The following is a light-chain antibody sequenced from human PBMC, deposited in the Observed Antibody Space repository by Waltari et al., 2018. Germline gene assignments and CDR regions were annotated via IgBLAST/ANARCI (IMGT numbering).Light chain of an antibody. CDR3: QQSYSTPTWT. J-gene: IGKJ1*01. V-gene: IGKV1-39*01. CDR2: AAS. CDR1: QDIRVY. Sequence: DIQMTQSPSSLSASVGDSVTITCRASQDIRVYLNLYQQKPGKAPELLIYAASSLRNGVPSRFSGSGSVTDFTLSISSLQPEDFATYYCQQSYSTPTWTFGQGTKVEIK.